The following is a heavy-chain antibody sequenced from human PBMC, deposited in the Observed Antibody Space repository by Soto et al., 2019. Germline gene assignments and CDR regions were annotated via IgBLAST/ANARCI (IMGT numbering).Heavy chain of an antibody. V-gene: IGHV1-46*01. Sequence: QVQLMQSGAEVKKPGAPVKVSCKASGDTFTDYYIHWVRQAPGQGLEWMGTVNPSGGHTTYAQHFRGRVTMTRDTSTSTLYMELTSLTSDDTAIYYCARGGHVVVVTAALDYWGQGTLVTVSS. CDR2: VNPSGGHT. CDR3: ARGGHVVVVTAALDY. CDR1: GDTFTDYY. J-gene: IGHJ4*02. D-gene: IGHD2-21*02.